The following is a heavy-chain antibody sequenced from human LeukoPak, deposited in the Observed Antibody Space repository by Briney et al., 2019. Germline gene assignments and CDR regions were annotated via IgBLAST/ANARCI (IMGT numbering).Heavy chain of an antibody. V-gene: IGHV1-58*01. Sequence: ASVKVSCKASGFTFTNSAVQWVRQARGQRLEWIGWIVVGSGNTNYAQKFQKRVTITRDMSTSTAYMELSSLRSEDTAVYYCAADSRQLQPHDAFDIWGQGTMVTVSS. CDR2: IVVGSGNT. J-gene: IGHJ3*02. CDR3: AADSRQLQPHDAFDI. D-gene: IGHD1-1*01. CDR1: GFTFTNSA.